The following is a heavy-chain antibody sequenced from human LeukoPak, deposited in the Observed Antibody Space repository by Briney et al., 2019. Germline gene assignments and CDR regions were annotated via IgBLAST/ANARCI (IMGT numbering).Heavy chain of an antibody. Sequence: SETLSLTCTVSGGSISSGGYYWSWIRQHPGKGLEWIGYIYYSGSTYYNPSLKSRVTISVDTSKNQFSLKLSSVTAADTAVYYCARGSHSSAPFDPWGQGTLVTVSS. J-gene: IGHJ5*02. D-gene: IGHD6-19*01. CDR2: IYYSGST. V-gene: IGHV4-31*03. CDR3: ARGSHSSAPFDP. CDR1: GGSISSGGYY.